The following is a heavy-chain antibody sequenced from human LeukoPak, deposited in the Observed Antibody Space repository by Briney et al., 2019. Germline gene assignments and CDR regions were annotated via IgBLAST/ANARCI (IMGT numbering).Heavy chain of an antibody. D-gene: IGHD6-13*01. CDR3: AKLTIAAVPSGFDY. Sequence: SETLSLTLTVSGGAISSYYWSWIRQPPGKGLEWIGYIYYSGSTNYNPSLKSRVTISVDTSKNQFSLKLSAVTAADTAVYYCAKLTIAAVPSGFDYWGQGTLVTVSS. CDR2: IYYSGST. J-gene: IGHJ4*02. CDR1: GGAISSYY. V-gene: IGHV4-59*01.